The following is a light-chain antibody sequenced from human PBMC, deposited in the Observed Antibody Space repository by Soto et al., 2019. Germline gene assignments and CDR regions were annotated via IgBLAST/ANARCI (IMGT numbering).Light chain of an antibody. Sequence: IQMTQSQPSLSASVGDRVTITCRSSQSISSWLAWYQQKPGKAPKLLIYDASSLESGVPSRFSGSGSGTEFTLTISSLQPDDFATYYCQQDNSYAWSFGQGTKLDIK. CDR3: QQDNSYAWS. V-gene: IGKV1-5*01. J-gene: IGKJ1*01. CDR2: DAS. CDR1: QSISSW.